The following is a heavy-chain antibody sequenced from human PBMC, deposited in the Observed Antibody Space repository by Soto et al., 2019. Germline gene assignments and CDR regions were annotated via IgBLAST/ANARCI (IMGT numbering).Heavy chain of an antibody. CDR3: ARHGLYYDILTGYSLNWLDP. Sequence: QLQLQESGPGLVKPSETLSLTCTVSGGSISSSSYYWGWIRQPPGKGLEWIGSIYYSGSTYYNPSLKSRVTISVDTSKNQFSLKLSSVTAADTAVYYCARHGLYYDILTGYSLNWLDPWGQGTLVTVSS. CDR2: IYYSGST. D-gene: IGHD3-9*01. V-gene: IGHV4-39*01. CDR1: GGSISSSSYY. J-gene: IGHJ5*02.